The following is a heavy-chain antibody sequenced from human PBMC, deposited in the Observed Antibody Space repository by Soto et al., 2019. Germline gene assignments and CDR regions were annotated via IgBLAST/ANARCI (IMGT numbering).Heavy chain of an antibody. CDR1: GGSISSGDYY. D-gene: IGHD2-15*01. J-gene: IGHJ5*02. CDR2: IYYSGST. V-gene: IGHV4-30-4*01. Sequence: SETLSLTCTVSGGSISSGDYYWSWIRQPPGKCLEWIGYIYYSGSTYYNPSLKSRVTISVDTSKNQFSLKLSSVTAADTAVYYCAREVAATDWFDPWGQGTLVTVSS. CDR3: AREVAATDWFDP.